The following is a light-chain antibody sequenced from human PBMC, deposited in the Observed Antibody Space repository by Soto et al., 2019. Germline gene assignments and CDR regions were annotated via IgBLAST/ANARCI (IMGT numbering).Light chain of an antibody. J-gene: IGLJ1*01. CDR1: SSNIGSAT. CDR2: SDN. CDR3: ATWDDSLDVHV. Sequence: QSVLTQPPSASGTPGQRVTFSCSGTSSNIGSATVNWYQQLPGTAPKLLIYSDNQRPSGVPDRFSGSKSGTSASLAISGLQSEDEAHYYCATWDDSLDVHVFGTGTKLTVL. V-gene: IGLV1-44*01.